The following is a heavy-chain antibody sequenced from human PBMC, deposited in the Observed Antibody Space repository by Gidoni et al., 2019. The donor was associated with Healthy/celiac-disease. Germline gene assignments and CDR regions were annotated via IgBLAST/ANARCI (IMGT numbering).Heavy chain of an antibody. J-gene: IGHJ4*02. D-gene: IGHD6-19*01. CDR2: ISWNSGSI. CDR3: AKDSRAKAVAATGD. CDR1: GFPFADFA. V-gene: IGHV3-9*01. Sequence: EVQLVESGGGWVQPGRSLRLSWAAAGFPFADFAMHWVRQAPGKGLEWVSGISWNSGSIGYADSVKGRFTISRDNAKNSLYLQMNSLRAEDTALYYCAKDSRAKAVAATGDWGQGTLVTVSS.